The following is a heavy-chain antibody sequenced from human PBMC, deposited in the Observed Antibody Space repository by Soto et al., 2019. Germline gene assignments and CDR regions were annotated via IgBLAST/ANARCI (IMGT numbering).Heavy chain of an antibody. CDR2: IFYSGST. CDR1: GGSISSLY. J-gene: IGHJ3*02. D-gene: IGHD3-16*01. V-gene: IGHV4-59*01. Sequence: SETLSLTCTVSGGSISSLYWNWIRQPPGKGLEWIGSIFYSGSTTYNPSLKSRVTISVDTSKTQFSLKLTSVTAADTAAYYCARVRIYGGADNVFYIWGQETMLT. CDR3: ARVRIYGGADNVFYI.